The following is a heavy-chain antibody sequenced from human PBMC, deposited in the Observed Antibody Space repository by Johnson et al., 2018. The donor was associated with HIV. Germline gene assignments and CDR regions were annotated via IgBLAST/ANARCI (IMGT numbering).Heavy chain of an antibody. Sequence: VQLVESGGGLVQPGGSLRLSCAASEFTFSRYWMSWVRQAPGKGLEWVANIKQDGSEKYYVDSVKGRFSISRDNVKNSLYLQMNSLRVEDTAVYYCARGRGALDIWGQGTTVTVSS. CDR3: ARGRGALDI. D-gene: IGHD3-16*01. CDR1: EFTFSRYW. V-gene: IGHV3-7*03. J-gene: IGHJ3*02. CDR2: IKQDGSEK.